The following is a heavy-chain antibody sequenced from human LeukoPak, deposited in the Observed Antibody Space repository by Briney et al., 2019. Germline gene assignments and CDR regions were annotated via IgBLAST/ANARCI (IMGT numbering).Heavy chain of an antibody. V-gene: IGHV3-48*02. CDR1: GFTFSSYS. Sequence: GGSLRLSCAASGFTFSSYSMNWVRQAPGKGLEWISYISSTGATIKTADSVKGRFTISRDNVKNSLDLQMTSLRDEDTALYFCARDLVWSSGSYYIDYWGQGTLVTVSS. CDR3: ARDLVWSSGSYYIDY. CDR2: ISSTGATI. J-gene: IGHJ4*02. D-gene: IGHD3-22*01.